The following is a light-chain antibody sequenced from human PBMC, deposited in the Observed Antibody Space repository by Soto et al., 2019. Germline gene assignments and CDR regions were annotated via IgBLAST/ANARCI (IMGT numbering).Light chain of an antibody. J-gene: IGLJ2*01. CDR1: SSDVGSYNL. V-gene: IGLV2-23*02. CDR3: CSYAGSTTVVV. Sequence: QSVLTQPASVSGSPGQSITISCTGTSSDVGSYNLVSWYQQHPGKAPKLMIYEDSKRPPGVSNRLSGSKSGNTASLTISGLQAEDEADYYCCSYAGSTTVVVFGGGTKLTVL. CDR2: EDS.